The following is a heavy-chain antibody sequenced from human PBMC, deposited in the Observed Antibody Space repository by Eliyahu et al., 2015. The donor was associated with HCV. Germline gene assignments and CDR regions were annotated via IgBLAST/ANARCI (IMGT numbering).Heavy chain of an antibody. CDR1: GFTFSYYT. V-gene: IGHV3-23*01. J-gene: IGHJ4*02. Sequence: ESGGGLVQPGGSLRLSCAASGFTFSYYTMSWVRQAPGKGLEWVSAITGTGSSTYYADSVKGRFTISRDSSKNTLFLHMHSPAAQDTALYYCAREMFGVDTGYWGQGTLVTVSS. CDR2: ITGTGSST. CDR3: AREMFGVDTGY. D-gene: IGHD5-18*01.